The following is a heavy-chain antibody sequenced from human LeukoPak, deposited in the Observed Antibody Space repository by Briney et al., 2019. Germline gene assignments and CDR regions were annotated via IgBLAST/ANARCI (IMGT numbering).Heavy chain of an antibody. CDR3: ARGPNSNWSGLDL. V-gene: IGHV3-74*01. D-gene: IGHD6-6*01. J-gene: IGHJ5*02. CDR1: GFSFSGHW. Sequence: HTGGSLRLSCTASGFSFSGHWMHWARQLPGKGLVWVSRISPTGSTTSYADSVKGRFTVSRDNAKNTLYLQVNNLRAEDTAVYYCARGPNSNWSGLDLWGQGTLLTVSS. CDR2: ISPTGSTT.